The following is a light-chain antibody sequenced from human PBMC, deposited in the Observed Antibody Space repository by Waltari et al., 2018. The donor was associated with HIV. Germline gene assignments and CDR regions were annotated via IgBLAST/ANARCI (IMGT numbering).Light chain of an antibody. V-gene: IGLV2-14*01. CDR3: SSYTSTTTVI. J-gene: IGLJ2*01. Sequence: QSALTQPASVSGAPGQSITISCTGTSSDVGSYDYVSWYQQHPGTAPTLMIFEVSHRPSGVSDRFSGSKSGNTASLTISGLLADDEADYYCSSYTSTTTVIFGGGTKVTVL. CDR1: SSDVGSYDY. CDR2: EVS.